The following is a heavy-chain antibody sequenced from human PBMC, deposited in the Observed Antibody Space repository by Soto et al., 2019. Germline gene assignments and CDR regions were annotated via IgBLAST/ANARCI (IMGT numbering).Heavy chain of an antibody. V-gene: IGHV3-53*01. J-gene: IGHJ4*02. CDR2: IYIGGTT. Sequence: GPLLCSCTASGCTVSSYYMSWVRQAAGKGLEYVTVIYIGGTTHYADSVRGRFTISRDNSMNTVSLHMNRLRVEDTAVYYCARREYDTGDFDYWGQGTLVTVYS. CDR3: ARREYDTGDFDY. D-gene: IGHD7-27*01. CDR1: GCTVSSYY.